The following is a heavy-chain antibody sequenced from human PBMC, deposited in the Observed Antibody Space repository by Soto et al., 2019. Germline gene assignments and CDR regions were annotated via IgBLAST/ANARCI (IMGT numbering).Heavy chain of an antibody. V-gene: IGHV3-23*01. J-gene: IGHJ5*02. CDR3: AKEHFPYSSSWYPSWFDP. CDR2: ISGSGGST. D-gene: IGHD6-13*01. CDR1: GFTFSSYA. Sequence: QPGGSLRLSCAASGFTFSSYAMSWVRQAPGKGLEWVSAISGSGGSTYYADSVKGRFTISRDNSKNTLYLQMNSLRAEDTAVYYCAKEHFPYSSSWYPSWFDPWGQGTLVTVSS.